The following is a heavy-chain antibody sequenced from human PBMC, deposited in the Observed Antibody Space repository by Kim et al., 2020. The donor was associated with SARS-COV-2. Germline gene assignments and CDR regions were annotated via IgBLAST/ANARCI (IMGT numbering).Heavy chain of an antibody. CDR3: AIIVVVPAAIGRYAFDI. CDR2: ISSSSSYI. D-gene: IGHD2-2*01. J-gene: IGHJ3*02. CDR1: GFTFSSYS. V-gene: IGHV3-21*01. Sequence: GGSLRLSCAASGFTFSSYSMNWVRQAPGKGLEWVSSISSSSSYIYYADSVKGRFTISRDNAKNSLYLQMNSLRAEDTAVYYCAIIVVVPAAIGRYAFDIWGQGTMVTVSS.